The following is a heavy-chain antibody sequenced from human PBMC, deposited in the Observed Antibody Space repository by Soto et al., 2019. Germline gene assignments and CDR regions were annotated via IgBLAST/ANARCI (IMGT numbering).Heavy chain of an antibody. Sequence: EVQVLDSGGGLVQPGGSQRLSCEASGFTFSNYAMSWVSQAPGKGLEWVSTISATGSTLYADSVKGRFTISRDNSKNTVYLQMNFLRAEDTAVYYCAKVSNKWAVSQRGYFDYWGQGTLGTVSS. D-gene: IGHD1-26*01. J-gene: IGHJ4*02. CDR1: GFTFSNYA. V-gene: IGHV3-23*01. CDR2: ISATGST. CDR3: AKVSNKWAVSQRGYFDY.